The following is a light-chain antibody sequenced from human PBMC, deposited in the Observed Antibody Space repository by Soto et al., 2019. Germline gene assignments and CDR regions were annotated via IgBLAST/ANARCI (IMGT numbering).Light chain of an antibody. V-gene: IGKV3-20*01. CDR3: PQYGISPRT. J-gene: IGKJ1*01. Sequence: EIVLTQSQGTLSFSPGDRATLSCRASQRVSSNFLAWYQQTTGLAPRLLIYGASIRATGIPDRFSGSGSGTDFPLTIRRLGSEDFAMYFWPQYGISPRTFDQGTKVEIK. CDR1: QRVSSNF. CDR2: GAS.